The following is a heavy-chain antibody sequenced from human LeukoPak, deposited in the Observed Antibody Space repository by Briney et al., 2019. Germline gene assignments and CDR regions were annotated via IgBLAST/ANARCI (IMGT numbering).Heavy chain of an antibody. D-gene: IGHD3-22*01. V-gene: IGHV4-39*01. J-gene: IGHJ3*02. CDR1: GGSISSSSYY. CDR3: ARNHYYDSSGYLRAFDI. CDR2: IYYSGST. Sequence: SETLSLTCTVSGGSISSSSYYWGWIRQPPGKGLEWIGSIYYSGSTYYNPSLKSRVTISVDTSKNQFSLKLSSVPAADTAVYYCARNHYYDSSGYLRAFDIWGQGKMVTVSS.